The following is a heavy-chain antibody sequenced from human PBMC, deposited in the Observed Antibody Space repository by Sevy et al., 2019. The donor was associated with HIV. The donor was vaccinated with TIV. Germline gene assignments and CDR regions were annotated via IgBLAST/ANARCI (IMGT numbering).Heavy chain of an antibody. CDR2: ISGSGGTT. D-gene: IGHD6-19*01. V-gene: IGHV3-23*01. CDR3: AKVLARGVAVAGSACGMDV. Sequence: GGSLRLSCAASGFTFSNYAMNWVRQAPGKGLEWVSSISGSGGTTYYADSVEGRFTISRDKSKNTLYLQMHSLRAEDTAVYYCAKVLARGVAVAGSACGMDVWGQGTTVTVSS. J-gene: IGHJ6*02. CDR1: GFTFSNYA.